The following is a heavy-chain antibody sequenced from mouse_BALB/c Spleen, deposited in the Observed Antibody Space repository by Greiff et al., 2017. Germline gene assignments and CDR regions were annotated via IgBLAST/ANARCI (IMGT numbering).Heavy chain of an antibody. V-gene: IGHV5-15*02. J-gene: IGHJ4*01. Sequence: EVMLVESGGGLVQPGGSRKLSCAASGFTFSDYGMAWVRQAPGKGPEWVAFISNLAYSIYYADTVTGRFTISRENAKNTLYLEMSSLRSEDTAMYYCARDRGSYYAMDYWGQGTSVTVSS. D-gene: IGHD3-1*01. CDR2: ISNLAYSI. CDR1: GFTFSDYG. CDR3: ARDRGSYYAMDY.